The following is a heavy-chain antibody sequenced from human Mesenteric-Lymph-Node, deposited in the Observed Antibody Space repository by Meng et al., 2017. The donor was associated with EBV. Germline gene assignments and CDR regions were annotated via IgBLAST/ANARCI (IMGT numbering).Heavy chain of an antibody. CDR1: GFTVTDHF. CDR3: ARDSGTYEIDY. CDR2: IRNKANSYST. J-gene: IGHJ4*02. Sequence: GGLGRPGGSLRLACLASGFTVTDHFMGWVRQAPGKGLEWVGRIRNKANSYSTEYAASVKGRFTVSRDDLKNSLFLQMNSLKTEDTAVYYCARDSGTYEIDYWGQGTLVTVSS. V-gene: IGHV3-72*01. D-gene: IGHD1-26*01.